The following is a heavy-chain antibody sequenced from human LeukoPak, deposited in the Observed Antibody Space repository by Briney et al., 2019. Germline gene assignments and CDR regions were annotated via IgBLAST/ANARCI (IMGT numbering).Heavy chain of an antibody. CDR1: GGSIGTYY. D-gene: IGHD6-19*01. CDR3: ARGRSGWSFEFDF. J-gene: IGHJ4*02. Sequence: PSETLSLTCTVSGGSIGTYYWSWIRLPPGNGLEWIGYIYHSGSTNYNPSLKSRVTISVDRSKNQFSLKPTSVTAADTAVYYCARGRSGWSFEFDFWGQGTLVTVSS. CDR2: IYHSGST. V-gene: IGHV4-59*01.